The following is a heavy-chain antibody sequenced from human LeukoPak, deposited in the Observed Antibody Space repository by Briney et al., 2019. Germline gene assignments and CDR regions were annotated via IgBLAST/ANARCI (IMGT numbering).Heavy chain of an antibody. V-gene: IGHV3-64D*06. Sequence: PGGPLRLSCSASGFTFSAYAMHWVRQAPGKGLEYVSAVSHNGGTTYYADSVKGRFAISRDNSKNTVYLQMSSLRTDDTALYYCARYSSGWYNLWGQGTLVTVSS. CDR2: VSHNGGTT. CDR3: ARYSSGWYNL. CDR1: GFTFSAYA. D-gene: IGHD6-19*01. J-gene: IGHJ4*02.